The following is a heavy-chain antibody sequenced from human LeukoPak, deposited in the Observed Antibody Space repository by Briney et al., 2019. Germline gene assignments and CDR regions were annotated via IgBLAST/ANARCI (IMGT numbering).Heavy chain of an antibody. J-gene: IGHJ4*02. CDR3: ARLSRSFDD. Sequence: PGRSLRLSCAASGFTFSSYSMNWVRQAPGKGLEWLSYISSSSGTIYYADSVKGRFTISRDNAKNSLYLQMNSLRDGDTAVYYCARLSRSFDDWGQGTLVTVSS. CDR1: GFTFSSYS. CDR2: ISSSSGTI. V-gene: IGHV3-48*02.